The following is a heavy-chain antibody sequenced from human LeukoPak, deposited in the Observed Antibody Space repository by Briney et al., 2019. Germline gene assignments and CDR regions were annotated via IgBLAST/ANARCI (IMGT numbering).Heavy chain of an antibody. Sequence: GGSLRLSCAASGFTLSTYSMNWVRQAAGKGLEWVSSISSSARYMYYADSVKGPFTISRDNAKNSLYLQMNSLRAEDTAVYYCARGGVGLVIIPGWEYDYYGLDVWGQGTTVTVSS. J-gene: IGHJ6*02. CDR2: ISSSARYM. CDR3: ARGGVGLVIIPGWEYDYYGLDV. CDR1: GFTLSTYS. D-gene: IGHD3/OR15-3a*01. V-gene: IGHV3-21*01.